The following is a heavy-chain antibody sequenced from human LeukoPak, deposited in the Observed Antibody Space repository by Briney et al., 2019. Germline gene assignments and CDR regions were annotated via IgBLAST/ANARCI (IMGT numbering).Heavy chain of an antibody. V-gene: IGHV4-30-4*08. CDR3: ARAEGYCSSTSCYTRGLDY. CDR2: IYYSGST. D-gene: IGHD2-2*02. Sequence: PSQTLSLTCTVSGGSISSGDYYWSWIRQPPGKGVEWIGYIYYSGSTYYNPSLKSRVTISVDTSKNQFSLKLSSVTAADTAVYYCARAEGYCSSTSCYTRGLDYWGRGTLVTVSS. CDR1: GGSISSGDYY. J-gene: IGHJ4*02.